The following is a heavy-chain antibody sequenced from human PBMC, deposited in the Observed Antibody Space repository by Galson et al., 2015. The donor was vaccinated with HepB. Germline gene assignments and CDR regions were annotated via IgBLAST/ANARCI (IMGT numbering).Heavy chain of an antibody. J-gene: IGHJ6*02. CDR1: GYSFRNYW. V-gene: IGHV5-51*01. D-gene: IGHD2-2*01. CDR3: ARLGHEGYHYYGMDV. Sequence: QSGAEVKKPGESLKISCKASGYSFRNYWIGWVRQMPGKGLECMGILYPGDSETRYSPSFQGQVTLSADKSTNTAYLQWSSLKASDTAMYYCARLGHEGYHYYGMDVWGQGTTVTVSS. CDR2: LYPGDSET.